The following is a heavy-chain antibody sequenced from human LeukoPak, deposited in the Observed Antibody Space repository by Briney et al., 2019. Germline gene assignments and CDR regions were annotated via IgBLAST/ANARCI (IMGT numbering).Heavy chain of an antibody. Sequence: ASVKVSCKASGGTFSSYAISWVRQAPGQGLEWMGGIIPIFGTANYAQKFQGRVTITADESTSTAYMELSSLRSDDTAVYYCARAVVVAANTYFDYWGQGTLVTVSS. D-gene: IGHD2-15*01. CDR2: IIPIFGTA. CDR1: GGTFSSYA. J-gene: IGHJ4*02. V-gene: IGHV1-69*13. CDR3: ARAVVVAANTYFDY.